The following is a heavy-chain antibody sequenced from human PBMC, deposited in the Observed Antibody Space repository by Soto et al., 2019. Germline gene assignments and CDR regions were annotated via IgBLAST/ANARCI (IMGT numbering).Heavy chain of an antibody. CDR1: GYTFTNYG. CDR3: ARETIPQMYYNGTDV. V-gene: IGHV1-18*01. CDR2: ISAYNGKI. Sequence: ASVKVSCKASGYTFTNYGISWVRQAPGQGLEWIGWISAYNGKIDYAQKVQGRITMTTDTSTSTAFMELRSLRSDDTAVYYCARETIPQMYYNGTDVWGQGTTVTVSS. J-gene: IGHJ6*02. D-gene: IGHD3-10*01.